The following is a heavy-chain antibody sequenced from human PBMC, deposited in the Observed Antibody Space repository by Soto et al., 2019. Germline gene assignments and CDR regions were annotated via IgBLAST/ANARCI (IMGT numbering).Heavy chain of an antibody. D-gene: IGHD2-2*01. Sequence: QVQLVESGGGVVQPGRSLRLSCAASGFTFSSYGMHWVRQAPGKGLEWVAVIWYDGSNKYYADSVKGRFTISRDNSKNTLYLQMNILRAEDTAVYYCASGYCSSTSCPMPYGMDVWGQGTTVTVSS. CDR1: GFTFSSYG. J-gene: IGHJ6*02. V-gene: IGHV3-33*01. CDR2: IWYDGSNK. CDR3: ASGYCSSTSCPMPYGMDV.